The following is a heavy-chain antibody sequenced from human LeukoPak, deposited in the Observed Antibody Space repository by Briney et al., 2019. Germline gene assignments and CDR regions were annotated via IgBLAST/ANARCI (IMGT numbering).Heavy chain of an antibody. V-gene: IGHV3-21*01. CDR1: GFTFSSYS. J-gene: IGHJ3*02. Sequence: GGSLRLSCAASGFTFSSYSMNWVRQAPGKGLEWVSSISSSSSYIYYADSVKGRFTISRDNAKNSLYLQMNSLRAEDTAVYYCARAGRFGELLWLYAFDIWGQGTMVTVSS. CDR3: ARAGRFGELLWLYAFDI. D-gene: IGHD3-10*01. CDR2: ISSSSSYI.